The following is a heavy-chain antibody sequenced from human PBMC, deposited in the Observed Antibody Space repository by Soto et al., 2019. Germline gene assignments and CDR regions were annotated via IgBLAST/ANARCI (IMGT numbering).Heavy chain of an antibody. CDR2: ISWDGGST. Sequence: GGSLRLSCAASGFTFDDYTMHWVRQAPGKGLEWVSLISWDGGSTYYADSVKGRFTISRDNSKNSLYLQMNSLRTEDTALYYCAKSSSIAAAGLVDYWGQGTLVTVSS. CDR1: GFTFDDYT. D-gene: IGHD6-13*01. V-gene: IGHV3-43*01. CDR3: AKSSSIAAAGLVDY. J-gene: IGHJ4*02.